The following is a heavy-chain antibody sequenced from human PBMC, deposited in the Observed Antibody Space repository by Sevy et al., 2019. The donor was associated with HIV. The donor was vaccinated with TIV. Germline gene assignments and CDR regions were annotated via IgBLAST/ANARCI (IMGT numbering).Heavy chain of an antibody. D-gene: IGHD3-22*01. V-gene: IGHV6-1*01. Sequence: SQTLSLTCAISGDSVSSNSAAWNWIRQSPSRGLEWLRRTYYRSKWYNDYAVSVKSRITINPDTSKNQFSLQLNSVTPEDTAVYYCARARRITMIVVVPDAFDIWGQGTMVTVSS. CDR2: TYYRSKWYN. CDR3: ARARRITMIVVVPDAFDI. CDR1: GDSVSSNSAA. J-gene: IGHJ3*02.